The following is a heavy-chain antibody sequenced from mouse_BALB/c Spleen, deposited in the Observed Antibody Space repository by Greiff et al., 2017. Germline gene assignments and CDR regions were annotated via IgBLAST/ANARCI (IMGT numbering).Heavy chain of an antibody. CDR3: ARDINYYFDY. V-gene: IGHV2-9*02. CDR2: IWAGGST. J-gene: IGHJ2*01. D-gene: IGHD1-2*01. Sequence: VKLMESGPGLVAPSQSLSITCTVSGFSLTSYGVHWVRQPPGKGLEWLGVIWAGGSTNYNSALMSRLSISKDNSKSQVFLKMNSLQTDDTAMYYCARDINYYFDYWGQGTTLTVSS. CDR1: GFSLTSYG.